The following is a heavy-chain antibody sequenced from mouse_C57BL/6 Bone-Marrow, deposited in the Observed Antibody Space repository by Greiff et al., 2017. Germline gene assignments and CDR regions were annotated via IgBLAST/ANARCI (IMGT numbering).Heavy chain of an antibody. CDR2: FHPYNDDT. J-gene: IGHJ2*01. Sequence: VQLQQPGAELVKPGASVKMSCKASGYTFTTYPIEWLKQNHGKSLEWIGNFHPYNDDTKYNEKFKGKATLTVEKSSSTVYLELSRLTSDDSAVYDGARGGNYGGYYFDYWGQGTTRTVSS. CDR3: ARGGNYGGYYFDY. V-gene: IGHV1-47*01. D-gene: IGHD2-1*01. CDR1: GYTFTTYP.